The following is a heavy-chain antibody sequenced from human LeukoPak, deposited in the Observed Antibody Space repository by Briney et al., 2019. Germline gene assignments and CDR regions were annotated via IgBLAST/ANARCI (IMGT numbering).Heavy chain of an antibody. CDR2: IFHSGST. CDR3: AREASSGWHIDY. V-gene: IGHV4-59*01. Sequence: PSESLSLTCTVSGGSISSYYWSWIRQPPGKGLEWIGYIFHSGSTNYNPSLKSRVTMSVDTSKNRFSLKLSSVAAADTAVYYCAREASSGWHIDYWGQGTLVTVSS. J-gene: IGHJ4*02. CDR1: GGSISSYY. D-gene: IGHD6-19*01.